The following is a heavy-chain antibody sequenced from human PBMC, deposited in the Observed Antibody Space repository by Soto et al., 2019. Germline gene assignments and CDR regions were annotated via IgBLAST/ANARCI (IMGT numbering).Heavy chain of an antibody. D-gene: IGHD1-26*01. CDR3: ARIKWGLNYYNGMDV. CDR1: GYSFSDYF. CDR2: INPKTAAT. V-gene: IGHV1-2*02. J-gene: IGHJ6*02. Sequence: QVQLVQSGAEVKKSGASVKVSCKPSGYSFSDYFIQWVRQAPGQGLEWVAWINPKTAATNYAKKFQGRGSRTWDTSSTTAYMELTRLRPDDTAVYYCARIKWGLNYYNGMDVWGQGTTVIVSS.